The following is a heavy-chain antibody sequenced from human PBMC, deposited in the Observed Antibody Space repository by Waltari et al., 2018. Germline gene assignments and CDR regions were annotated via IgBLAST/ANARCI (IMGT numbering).Heavy chain of an antibody. J-gene: IGHJ4*02. V-gene: IGHV4-61*01. CDR1: GGSVSSSSYF. D-gene: IGHD5-12*01. CDR2: IYNSGST. CDR3: ARDEKKGDGYNFDY. Sequence: QVQLQESGPGLVKPSETLSLTCTVSGGSVSSSSYFWNSIRQPPGTGLGWIGNIYNSGSTSYSPSLKSRVTISVDTSKNQFSLKLNSVTAADTAVYYCARDEKKGDGYNFDYWGQGTLVTVSS.